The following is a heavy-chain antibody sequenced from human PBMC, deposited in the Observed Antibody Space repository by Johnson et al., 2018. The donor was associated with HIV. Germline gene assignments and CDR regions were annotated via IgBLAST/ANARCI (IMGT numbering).Heavy chain of an antibody. CDR3: ARACRDGYTCDVYDI. CDR2: ICTAGDT. D-gene: IGHD5-24*01. Sequence: VQLVESGGGLVQPGGSLRLSCAASGFTFSSYDMHWVRQATGKGLEWVSAICTAGDTYYPGSVKGRFTISRDNAKNTLYLQMNSLRADDTAAYYCARACRDGYTCDVYDIWGQGTMVTVSS. V-gene: IGHV3-13*01. J-gene: IGHJ3*02. CDR1: GFTFSSYD.